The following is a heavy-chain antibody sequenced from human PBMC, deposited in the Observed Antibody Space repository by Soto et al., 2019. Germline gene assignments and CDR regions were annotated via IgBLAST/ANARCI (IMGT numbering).Heavy chain of an antibody. Sequence: QVQLQQWGAGLLKPSETLSLTCAVYGGSFSGYYWSWIRQPPGKGLEWIGEINHSGSTYYNPSLKSRVTISVDTSKNQFSLKLSSVTAADTAVYYCANRITMDVWGQGTTVTVSS. D-gene: IGHD3-10*01. CDR1: GGSFSGYY. CDR2: INHSGST. J-gene: IGHJ6*02. CDR3: ANRITMDV. V-gene: IGHV4-34*01.